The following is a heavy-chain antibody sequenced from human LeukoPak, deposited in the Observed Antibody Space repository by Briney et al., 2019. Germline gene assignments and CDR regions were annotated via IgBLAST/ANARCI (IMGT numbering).Heavy chain of an antibody. J-gene: IGHJ4*02. CDR1: GYSLTELS. Sequence: ASVKVSCKASGYSLTELSMHWVRQAPGNGLEGMRGFDPEDGETIYAQKFQGRVTMTEDTSTDTAYMELSSLRSEDTAVYYCATRSSSCFDYWGQGTLVTVSS. V-gene: IGHV1-24*01. CDR2: FDPEDGET. CDR3: ATRSSSCFDY. D-gene: IGHD6-6*01.